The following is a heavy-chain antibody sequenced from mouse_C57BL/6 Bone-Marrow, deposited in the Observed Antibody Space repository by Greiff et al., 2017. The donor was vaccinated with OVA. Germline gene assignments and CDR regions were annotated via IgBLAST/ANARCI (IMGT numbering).Heavy chain of an antibody. CDR3: ARLDSSGSSYYFDY. V-gene: IGHV1-80*01. J-gene: IGHJ2*01. Sequence: QVQLQQSGAELVKPGASVKISCKASGYAFSSYWMNWVKQRPGKGLEWIGQIYPGNGDTNYNGKFKGKATLTADKSSSTAYMQRSSLTSEDAAVYFCARLDSSGSSYYFDYWGQGTTLTVSS. CDR1: GYAFSSYW. D-gene: IGHD3-2*02. CDR2: IYPGNGDT.